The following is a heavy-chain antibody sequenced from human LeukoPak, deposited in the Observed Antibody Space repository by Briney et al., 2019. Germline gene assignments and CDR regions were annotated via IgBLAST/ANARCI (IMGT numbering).Heavy chain of an antibody. J-gene: IGHJ4*02. CDR2: IVVGSGNT. D-gene: IGHD5-24*01. Sequence: SVKVSCKASGFTFTSSAMQWVRQARGQRLEWIGWIVVGSGNTNYAQKFQERVTITRDMSTSTAYMELSSLRSEDTAVYYCAAGDGYNRADPIGFDYWDQGTLVTVSS. CDR1: GFTFTSSA. CDR3: AAGDGYNRADPIGFDY. V-gene: IGHV1-58*02.